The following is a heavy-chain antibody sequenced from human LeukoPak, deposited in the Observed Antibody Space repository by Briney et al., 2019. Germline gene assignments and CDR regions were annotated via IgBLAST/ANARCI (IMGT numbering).Heavy chain of an antibody. V-gene: IGHV3-11*04. J-gene: IGHJ4*02. CDR1: GFTFSDYY. D-gene: IGHD6-13*01. CDR3: ARRRLSSSWYPDYFDF. Sequence: GGSLRLSCAASGFTFSDYYMTWIRQAPGKGLEWVSYISTSGSTKYYADSVMGRFTISRDNAENSLYLQMNSLRAEDTAVYFCARRRLSSSWYPDYFDFWGQGTLVTVSS. CDR2: ISTSGSTK.